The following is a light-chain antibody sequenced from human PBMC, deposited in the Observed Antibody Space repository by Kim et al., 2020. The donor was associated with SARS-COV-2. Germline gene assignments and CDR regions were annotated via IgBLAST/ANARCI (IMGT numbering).Light chain of an antibody. V-gene: IGKV4-1*01. CDR3: QQHYSTPFT. J-gene: IGKJ3*01. Sequence: DIVMTQSPDSLAVSLGERATINCKSSQSVLHSSNNKNYLAWYQQKPGQSPKLLIYWASTRESGVPDRFSGSGSGTDFTLTISSLRAEDVAVYYCQQHYSTPFTFGPGTKVDIK. CDR1: QSVLHSSNNKNY. CDR2: WAS.